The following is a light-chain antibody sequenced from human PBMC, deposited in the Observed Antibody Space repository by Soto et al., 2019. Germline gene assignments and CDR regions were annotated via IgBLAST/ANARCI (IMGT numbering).Light chain of an antibody. CDR3: SSYTRSSPVV. CDR1: SSDVGGYNY. CDR2: DVS. J-gene: IGLJ2*01. V-gene: IGLV2-14*01. Sequence: QSALTQPASVSGSPGQSITISCTGTSSDVGGYNYVSWYQQHPGKAPKLMIYDVSNRPSGVSNRCSGSKSGNSASLTISGVQAEDEDYYYCSSYTRSSPVVFGGGTKVTVL.